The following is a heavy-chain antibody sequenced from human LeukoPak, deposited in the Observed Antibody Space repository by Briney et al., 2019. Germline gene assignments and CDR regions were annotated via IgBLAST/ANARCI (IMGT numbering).Heavy chain of an antibody. D-gene: IGHD6-19*01. Sequence: NPSETLSLTCAVYGGSFSGYYWSWIRQPPGKGLEWIGEINHSGSTNYNPSLESRVTISVDTSKNQFSLKLSSVTAADTAVYYCASGAQWLGLDYWGQGTLVTVSS. V-gene: IGHV4-34*01. J-gene: IGHJ4*02. CDR1: GGSFSGYY. CDR2: INHSGST. CDR3: ASGAQWLGLDY.